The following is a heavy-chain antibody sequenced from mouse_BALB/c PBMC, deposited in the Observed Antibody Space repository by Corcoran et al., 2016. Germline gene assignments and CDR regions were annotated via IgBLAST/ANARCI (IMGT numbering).Heavy chain of an antibody. V-gene: IGHV1S136*01. D-gene: IGHD2-2*01. CDR1: GYTFTSYV. CDR3: ARSRGDYYGYDGYAMDY. J-gene: IGHJ4*01. CDR2: INPYNDGT. Sequence: EVQLQQSGPELVKPGASVKMSCKASGYTFTSYVMHWVKQKPGQGLEWIGYINPYNDGTKYNEKFKGKATLTSDKSSSTAYMELSSLTSEDSAVYYCARSRGDYYGYDGYAMDYWGQGTSVTVSS.